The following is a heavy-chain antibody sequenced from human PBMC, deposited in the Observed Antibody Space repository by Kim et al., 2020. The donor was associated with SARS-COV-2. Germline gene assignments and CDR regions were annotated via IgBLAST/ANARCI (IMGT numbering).Heavy chain of an antibody. J-gene: IGHJ6*02. V-gene: IGHV3-30*18. Sequence: GGSLRLSCAASGFTFNNYAMDWVRQAPGKGLEWVAVISYDGSHKYYAESVKGRFTISRDNSKNTLYLQMDSLRAEDTAVYNCAKRLYSYRQWTEGYGLDVWGQGTTVTVSS. D-gene: IGHD3-22*01. CDR1: GFTFNNYA. CDR3: AKRLYSYRQWTEGYGLDV. CDR2: ISYDGSHK.